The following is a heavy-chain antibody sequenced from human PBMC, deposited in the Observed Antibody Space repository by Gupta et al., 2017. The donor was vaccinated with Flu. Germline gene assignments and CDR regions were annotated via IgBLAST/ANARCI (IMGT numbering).Heavy chain of an antibody. D-gene: IGHD3-3*02. CDR2: SSSSAVT. V-gene: IGHV3-48*03. J-gene: IGHJ4*02. CDR3: ARGHWDN. Sequence: EVRLVESGGGLVQPGGSLRLSCTASGFGFNSYEVRWVRQSPGRGLEWVAFSSSSAVTYYTDPVRGRFTISRDNANNVLYLQMSILRGEDTDVYYCARGHWDNWGQGTLVTVSS. CDR1: GFGFNSYE.